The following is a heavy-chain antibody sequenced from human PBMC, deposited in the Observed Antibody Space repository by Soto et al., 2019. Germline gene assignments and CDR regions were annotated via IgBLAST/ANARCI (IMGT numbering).Heavy chain of an antibody. J-gene: IGHJ4*02. CDR2: ISSSSSYI. Sequence: GGSLRLSCAASGFTFSSYSMNSVRQAPGKGLEWVSSISSSSSYIYYADSVKGRFTTSRDNAKNSLYLQMNSLRAENTAVYYCARSGIAAAGPPHYWVQGTLVTVSS. V-gene: IGHV3-21*01. CDR1: GFTFSSYS. D-gene: IGHD6-13*01. CDR3: ARSGIAAAGPPHY.